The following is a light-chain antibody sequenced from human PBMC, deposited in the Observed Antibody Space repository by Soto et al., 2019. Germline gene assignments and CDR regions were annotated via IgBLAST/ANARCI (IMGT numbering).Light chain of an antibody. CDR1: SSDVGGYNY. Sequence: QSVLTQPASVSGSPGQSITISCTGTSSDVGGYNYVSWYQQHPGKAPKLMIYDVSNRPSGVSNRFSGSKSGNTASLTISGLQAEXXAXXYCSSYTXXSTLYVFGTGTKLTVL. CDR3: SSYTXXSTLYV. CDR2: DVS. V-gene: IGLV2-14*01. J-gene: IGLJ1*01.